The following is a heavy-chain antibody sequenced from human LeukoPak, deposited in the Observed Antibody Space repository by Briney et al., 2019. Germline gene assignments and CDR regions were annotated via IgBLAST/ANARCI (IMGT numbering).Heavy chain of an antibody. D-gene: IGHD3-10*01. J-gene: IGHJ4*02. V-gene: IGHV1-3*01. CDR3: ARGAWFGELLPIFDY. CDR2: INAGNGNT. Sequence: PWGSVKVSCKASGYTFTSYAMHWVRQAPGQRLEWMGWINAGNGNTKYSQKFQGRVTITRDTSASTAYMELSSLRSEDTAVYYCARGAWFGELLPIFDYWGQGTLVTVSS. CDR1: GYTFTSYA.